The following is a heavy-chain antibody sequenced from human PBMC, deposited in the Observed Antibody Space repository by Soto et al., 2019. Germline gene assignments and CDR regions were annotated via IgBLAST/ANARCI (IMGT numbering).Heavy chain of an antibody. CDR1: GGTFSSYA. J-gene: IGHJ4*02. CDR2: IIPIFGTA. D-gene: IGHD1-26*01. V-gene: IGHV1-69*13. CDR3: ARSISPGDSGSYYYFDY. Sequence: ASVKVSCKASGGTFSSYAISWVRQAPGQGLEWMGGIIPIFGTANYAQKFQGRVTITADESTSTAYMELSSLRSEDTAVYYCARSISPGDSGSYYYFDYWGQGTLVTVSS.